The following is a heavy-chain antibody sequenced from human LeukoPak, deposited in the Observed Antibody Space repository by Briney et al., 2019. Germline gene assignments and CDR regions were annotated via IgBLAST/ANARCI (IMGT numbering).Heavy chain of an antibody. CDR3: ARRGAVSYYDILTGRLGSSSDAFDS. J-gene: IGHJ3*02. V-gene: IGHV1-2*04. CDR1: GYTFTDYY. D-gene: IGHD3-9*01. Sequence: GSVKVSCKASGYTFTDYYMHWVRQAPGQGLEWMGWINPHSGGTNYAQKFQGWVTMTRDTSISTAYMELSRPRTDDTAVYYCARRGAVSYYDILTGRLGSSSDAFDSWGQGTMVTVSS. CDR2: INPHSGGT.